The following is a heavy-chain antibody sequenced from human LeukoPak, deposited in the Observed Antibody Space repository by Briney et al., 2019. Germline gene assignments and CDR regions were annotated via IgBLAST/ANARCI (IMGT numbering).Heavy chain of an antibody. V-gene: IGHV1-69*13. CDR1: GGTFSSYA. CDR3: ARGPRSSMLLDYYYYMDV. D-gene: IGHD2-15*01. Sequence: ASVKVSCKASGGTFSSYAISWVRQAPGQGLEWMGGIIPIFGTANYAQKFQGRVTITADESTSTAYMELSSLRSEDTAVYYCARGPRSSMLLDYYYYMDVWGKGTTVTVSS. CDR2: IIPIFGTA. J-gene: IGHJ6*03.